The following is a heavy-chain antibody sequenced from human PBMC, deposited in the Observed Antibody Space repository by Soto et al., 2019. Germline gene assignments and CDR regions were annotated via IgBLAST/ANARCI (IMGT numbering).Heavy chain of an antibody. V-gene: IGHV1-69*13. CDR2: IIPIFGTA. J-gene: IGHJ4*02. CDR1: GGTFSSYA. D-gene: IGHD6-13*01. Sequence: SLKVYCKASGGTFSSYAISWVRQAPGQGLEWMGGIIPIFGTANYAQKFQGRVTVTADESTSTAYMELSSLRSEDTAVYYCARVGQQLAFDYWCQGTQVTVS. CDR3: ARVGQQLAFDY.